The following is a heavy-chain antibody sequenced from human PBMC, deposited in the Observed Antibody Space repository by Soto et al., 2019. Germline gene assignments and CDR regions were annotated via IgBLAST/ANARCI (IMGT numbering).Heavy chain of an antibody. D-gene: IGHD6-19*01. Sequence: EVHLVESGGGLVQPGGSLRLSCAASGYTFNDYWMAWVCQTPGKGLEWVANIKGDESEKYHEDSVRGRFTITRDNAKTSLYLQMNSLGVEDTSVYYCARDRGSGFHGQDAWGMDVWGQGTTVTVSS. J-gene: IGHJ6*02. CDR1: GYTFNDYW. CDR3: ARDRGSGFHGQDAWGMDV. CDR2: IKGDESEK. V-gene: IGHV3-7*05.